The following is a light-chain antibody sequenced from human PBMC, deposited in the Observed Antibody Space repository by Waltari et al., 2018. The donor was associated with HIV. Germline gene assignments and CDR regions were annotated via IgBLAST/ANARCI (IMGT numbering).Light chain of an antibody. V-gene: IGKV3-15*01. CDR3: QQYNTWPQT. CDR2: GTS. Sequence: DIEMTQSPATLSVSPGERVTLSCRANQRVTTNLAWYQQKPGQAPRLLIYGTSTRATGCPGRFSGSGSGTEFTLTISSLQSEDFAVYCCQQYNTWPQTFGQGTRVEI. J-gene: IGKJ1*01. CDR1: QRVTTN.